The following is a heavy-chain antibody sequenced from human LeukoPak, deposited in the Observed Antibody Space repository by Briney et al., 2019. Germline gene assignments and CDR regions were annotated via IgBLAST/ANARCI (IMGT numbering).Heavy chain of an antibody. CDR3: AREGVAAAGTVPYYYYYMDV. V-gene: IGHV1-2*02. CDR2: INPNSGGT. Sequence: ASVKVSCKASGYTFTGYYMHWVRQAPGQGLEWMGWINPNSGGTNYAQKFQGRVTMTRDTSISTAYMELSRLRSDDTAVYYCAREGVAAAGTVPYYYYYMDVWGKGTTVTISS. D-gene: IGHD6-13*01. J-gene: IGHJ6*03. CDR1: GYTFTGYY.